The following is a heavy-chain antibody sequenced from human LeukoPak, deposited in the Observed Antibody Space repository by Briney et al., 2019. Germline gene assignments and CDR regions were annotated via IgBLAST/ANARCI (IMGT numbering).Heavy chain of an antibody. Sequence: GGSLRLSCVGSGFTISNYWMHWVRQAPGTGLVWVSRIHPDGSITTYADSVKGRFTISRDNAKNTLYLQMNSLRAEDTAVYFCAPQQTYSPYNWFDPWGQGTLVTVSS. J-gene: IGHJ5*02. D-gene: IGHD5-12*01. CDR1: GFTISNYW. CDR3: APQQTYSPYNWFDP. V-gene: IGHV3-74*03. CDR2: IHPDGSIT.